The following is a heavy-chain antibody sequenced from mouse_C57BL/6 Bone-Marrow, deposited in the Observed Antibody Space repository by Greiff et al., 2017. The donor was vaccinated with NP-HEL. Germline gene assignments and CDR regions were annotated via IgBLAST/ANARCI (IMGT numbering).Heavy chain of an antibody. J-gene: IGHJ1*03. CDR1: GYTFTEYT. D-gene: IGHD2-2*01. CDR2: FYPGSGSI. CDR3: ARHEGGYPSYWYFDV. V-gene: IGHV1-62-2*01. Sequence: QVQLQQSGAELVKPGASVKLSCKASGYTFTEYTIHWVKKRAGQGLEWIGWFYPGSGSIKYNEKFKDKATLTADKSSSTVYMELSRFTSEDSAVYFCARHEGGYPSYWYFDVWGTGTTVTVSS.